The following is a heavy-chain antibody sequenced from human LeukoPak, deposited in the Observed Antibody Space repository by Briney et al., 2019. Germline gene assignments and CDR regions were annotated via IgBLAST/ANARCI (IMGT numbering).Heavy chain of an antibody. CDR3: AKDIAAPPYYYYGMDV. V-gene: IGHV3-9*01. CDR1: GFTFDDYA. Sequence: PGGSLRLSCAASGFTFDDYAMHWVRQAPGKGLEWVSGISWNSGSIGYADSVKGRFTISRDNAKNSLYLQMNSLRAGDTALYYCAKDIAAPPYYYYGMDVWGQGTTVTVSS. D-gene: IGHD6-13*01. CDR2: ISWNSGSI. J-gene: IGHJ6*02.